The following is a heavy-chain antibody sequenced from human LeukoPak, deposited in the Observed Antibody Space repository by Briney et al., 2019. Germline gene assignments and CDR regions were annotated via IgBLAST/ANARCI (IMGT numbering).Heavy chain of an antibody. J-gene: IGHJ3*02. CDR3: ARESGVVSPIDAFDI. CDR2: ISSSGSTI. D-gene: IGHD3-3*01. Sequence: PGGSLRLSCAASGFTFSDYYMSWIRQAPGKGLEWVSYISSSGSTIYYADSVKGRFTISRDNAKNSLYLQMNSLRAEDTAVYYCARESGVVSPIDAFDIWGQGTMVTVSS. V-gene: IGHV3-11*01. CDR1: GFTFSDYY.